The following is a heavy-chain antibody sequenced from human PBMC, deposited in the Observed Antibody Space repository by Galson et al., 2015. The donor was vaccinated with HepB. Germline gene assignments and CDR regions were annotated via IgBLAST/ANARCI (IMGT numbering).Heavy chain of an antibody. CDR2: ISGSGGHT. CDR1: GFTFSSYA. J-gene: IGHJ4*02. CDR3: AKDLGWWEQLPGYFEY. Sequence: SLRLSCAASGFTFSSYAMSWVRQAPGKGLEWVSAISGSGGHTYYADSVKGRFTIFRDNSKNTLHLQMNSLRAEDTAVYYCAKDLGWWEQLPGYFEYWGQGTPVTVSS. V-gene: IGHV3-23*01. D-gene: IGHD1-26*01.